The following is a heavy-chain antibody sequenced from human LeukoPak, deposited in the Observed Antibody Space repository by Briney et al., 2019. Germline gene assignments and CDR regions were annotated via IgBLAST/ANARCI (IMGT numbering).Heavy chain of an antibody. CDR1: GYTFTSYD. Sequence: ASVKVSCKASGYTFTSYDINWVRQAPGQGLEWMRWMNPNSGNTGYAQKFQGRVTMTRNTSISTAYMELSSLRSEDTAVYYCARGPYYYDSDLWVAFDIWGQGTMVTVSS. D-gene: IGHD3-22*01. V-gene: IGHV1-8*01. CDR3: ARGPYYYDSDLWVAFDI. J-gene: IGHJ3*02. CDR2: MNPNSGNT.